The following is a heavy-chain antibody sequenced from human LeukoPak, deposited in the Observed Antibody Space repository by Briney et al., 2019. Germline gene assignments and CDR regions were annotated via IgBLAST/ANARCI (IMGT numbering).Heavy chain of an antibody. CDR3: ARDRAHVLLWFGELGDDSPRFDY. J-gene: IGHJ4*02. V-gene: IGHV3-7*01. CDR1: GFTFSSYW. CDR2: IKQDGSEK. D-gene: IGHD3-10*01. Sequence: GGSLRLSCAASGFTFSSYWMSWVRQAPGKGLEWVANIKQDGSEKDYVDSVKGRFTISRDNAKNSLYLQMNSLRAEDTAVYYCARDRAHVLLWFGELGDDSPRFDYWGQGTLVTVSS.